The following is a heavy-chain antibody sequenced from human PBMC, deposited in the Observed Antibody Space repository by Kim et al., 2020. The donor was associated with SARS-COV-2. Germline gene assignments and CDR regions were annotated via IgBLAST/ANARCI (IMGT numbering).Heavy chain of an antibody. CDR1: GYSFTSYW. J-gene: IGHJ5*02. CDR3: ARGIHSGYSSSWPNWFDP. Sequence: GESLKISCKGSGYSFTSYWIGWVRQMPGKGLEWMGIIYPGDSDTRYSPSFQGQVTISADKSISTAYLQWSSLKASDTAMYYCARGIHSGYSSSWPNWFDPWGQGTLVTVSS. D-gene: IGHD6-13*01. V-gene: IGHV5-51*01. CDR2: IYPGDSDT.